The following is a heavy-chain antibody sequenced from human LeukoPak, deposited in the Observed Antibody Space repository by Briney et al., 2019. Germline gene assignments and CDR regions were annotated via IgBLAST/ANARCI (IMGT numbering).Heavy chain of an antibody. D-gene: IGHD2-2*01. Sequence: SVKVSCKASGGTFSSYAISWVRQAPGQGLEWMGGIIPIFGTANYAQKFQGRVTITADKSTSTAYMELSSLRSEDTAVYYCARSTVVVPAAARDYYYYYYMDVWGKGTAVTVSS. CDR1: GGTFSSYA. J-gene: IGHJ6*03. CDR2: IIPIFGTA. CDR3: ARSTVVVPAAARDYYYYYYMDV. V-gene: IGHV1-69*06.